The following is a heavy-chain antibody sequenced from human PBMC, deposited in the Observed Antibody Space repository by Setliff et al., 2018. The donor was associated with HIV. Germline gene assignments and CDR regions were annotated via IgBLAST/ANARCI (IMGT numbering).Heavy chain of an antibody. Sequence: ASVKVSCKASGYTFTGYYMHWVRQAPGQGLEWMGRINPNSGVTSYAQNFRARVTMTRDTSSTTAYMELSTLRSDDTALYYCARDLIRITPHGDLPFWDQGTLVTVSS. J-gene: IGHJ4*02. CDR1: GYTFTGYY. CDR3: ARDLIRITPHGDLPF. D-gene: IGHD2-15*01. CDR2: INPNSGVT. V-gene: IGHV1-2*06.